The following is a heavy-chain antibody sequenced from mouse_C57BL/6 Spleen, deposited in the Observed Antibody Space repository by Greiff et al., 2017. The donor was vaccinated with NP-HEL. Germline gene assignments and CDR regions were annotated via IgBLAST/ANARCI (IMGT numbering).Heavy chain of an antibody. J-gene: IGHJ2*01. Sequence: QVQLQQPGAELVKPGASVKMSCKAFGYTFTSYWITWVKQRPGQGLEWIGDIYPGSGSTNYNEKFKSKATLTVDTSSSTAYMQLSSLTSEDSAVYYCAREDGSSHWFDYWGQGTTLTVSS. CDR3: AREDGSSHWFDY. V-gene: IGHV1-55*01. D-gene: IGHD1-1*01. CDR2: IYPGSGST. CDR1: GYTFTSYW.